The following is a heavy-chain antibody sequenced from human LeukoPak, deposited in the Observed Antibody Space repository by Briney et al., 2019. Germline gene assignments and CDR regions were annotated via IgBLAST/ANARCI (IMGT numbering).Heavy chain of an antibody. V-gene: IGHV3-64*01. CDR1: GFTFSSYA. D-gene: IGHD3-10*01. J-gene: IGHJ4*02. CDR2: ISSNGGST. Sequence: PGGSLRLSCAASGFTFSSYAMHWVRQAPGKGLEYVSAISSNGGSTYYANSVKGRFTISRDNSKNTLCLQMGSLRAEDMAVYYCARSPITMVRGVITTTFDYWGQGTLVTVSS. CDR3: ARSPITMVRGVITTTFDY.